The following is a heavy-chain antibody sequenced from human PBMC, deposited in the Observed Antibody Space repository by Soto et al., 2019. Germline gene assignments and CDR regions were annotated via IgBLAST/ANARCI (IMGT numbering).Heavy chain of an antibody. CDR2: IYWDDDK. D-gene: IGHD4-17*01. CDR3: AHSTGTMGLFNY. V-gene: IGHV2-5*02. J-gene: IGHJ4*02. CDR1: GFSLSTSGVG. Sequence: QITLKESGPTLVKPTQTLTLTCTFSGFSLSTSGVGVGWIRQPPGKALEWLALIYWDDDKRYSPSLKSRLTITTDPSKNQVVLTMTYMDPVDTSTYYCAHSTGTMGLFNYWGQGTQVTVSS.